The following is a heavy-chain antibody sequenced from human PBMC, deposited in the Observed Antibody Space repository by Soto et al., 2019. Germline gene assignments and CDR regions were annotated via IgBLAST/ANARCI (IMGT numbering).Heavy chain of an antibody. CDR2: ISGSGGAT. CDR1: GFTFSSYA. J-gene: IGHJ4*01. V-gene: IGHV3-23*01. CDR3: ATDQVAVAGSTFDY. Sequence: EVQLLESGGGLVQPGGSLRLSCAASGFTFSSYAISWVRQAPGKGLEWDSAISGSGGATYYADSVKGRFTISRDNSKKTVYLQRNSRRGEDAAVYFCATDQVAVAGSTFDYWGHGTRVTVSS. D-gene: IGHD6-19*01.